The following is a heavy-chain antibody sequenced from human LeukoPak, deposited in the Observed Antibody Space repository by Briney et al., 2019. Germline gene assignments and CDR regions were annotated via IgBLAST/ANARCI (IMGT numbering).Heavy chain of an antibody. V-gene: IGHV1-18*01. J-gene: IGHJ5*02. Sequence: ASVKVSCKTSGYMFTSSTITWLRQAPGQGLEWMGWISAYSGNANYAQRPQGRVTMTTDTSTRTVYMDLRSLRSDDTAVYYCARVVECGTTSCYYNWFDPWGQGTLVTVSS. D-gene: IGHD2-2*01. CDR3: ARVVECGTTSCYYNWFDP. CDR1: GYMFTSST. CDR2: ISAYSGNA.